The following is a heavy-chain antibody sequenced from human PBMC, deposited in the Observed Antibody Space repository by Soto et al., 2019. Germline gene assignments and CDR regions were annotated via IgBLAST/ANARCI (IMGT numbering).Heavy chain of an antibody. CDR1: GGSISSYY. J-gene: IGHJ6*02. CDR3: AREGLTGTIGLYYYYGMDV. D-gene: IGHD1-7*01. CDR2: IYYSGST. Sequence: QVQLQESGPGLVKPSETLSLTCTVSGGSISSYYWSWIQQPPGKGLEWIGYIYYSGSTNYNPSLKSRVTISVDTSKNQFSLKLSSVTAADTAVYYCAREGLTGTIGLYYYYGMDVWGQGTTVTVSS. V-gene: IGHV4-59*01.